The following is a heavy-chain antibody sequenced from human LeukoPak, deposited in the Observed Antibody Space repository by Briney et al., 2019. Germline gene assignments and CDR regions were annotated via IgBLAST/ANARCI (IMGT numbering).Heavy chain of an antibody. V-gene: IGHV4-59*01. Sequence: SETLSLTCTVSGDSISSYYWSWIRQPPGKRLEWSGCISDSGSTNYNPSLKCRVTISVDTSKSQFSLKLSSVTAADTAVYYCARGRLLEWFDSWGQGTLVSVSS. D-gene: IGHD3-3*01. J-gene: IGHJ5*02. CDR2: ISDSGST. CDR1: GDSISSYY. CDR3: ARGRLLEWFDS.